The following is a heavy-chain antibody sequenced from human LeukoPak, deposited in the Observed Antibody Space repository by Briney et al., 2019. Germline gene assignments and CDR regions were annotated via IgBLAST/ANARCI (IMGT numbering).Heavy chain of an antibody. V-gene: IGHV4-59*02. CDR2: INDRGST. D-gene: IGHD6-13*01. Sequence: SSEILSLTCTASGDSVRSYYWSWIRQPPGQGLEWLGHINDRGSTNYNPSLQGRVTISIDTSKNQFSLKVNSVTAADTAVYYCVRDSRYGSGWFEDGLDFWGQGTLVTVSS. CDR1: GDSVRSYY. CDR3: VRDSRYGSGWFEDGLDF. J-gene: IGHJ4*02.